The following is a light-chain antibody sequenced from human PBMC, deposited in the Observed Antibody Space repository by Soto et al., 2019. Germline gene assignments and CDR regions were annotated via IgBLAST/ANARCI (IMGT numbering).Light chain of an antibody. CDR3: QQYDKYST. CDR2: DVS. CDR1: QRVPTKY. J-gene: IGKJ1*01. Sequence: IVLTQSPGTLSLSSGERATLSCRASQRVPTKYLAWFQQKPGQAPRLLMNDVSTRVTGFPDRFSGSGSGTEFPLTVTRLQPYDFATYFCQQYDKYSTFGHGTKVDVK. V-gene: IGKV3-20*01.